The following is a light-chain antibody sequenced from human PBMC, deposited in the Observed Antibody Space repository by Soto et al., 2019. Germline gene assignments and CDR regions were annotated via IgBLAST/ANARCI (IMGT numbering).Light chain of an antibody. CDR2: DAS. Sequence: EIVLTQSPATLSLSPGERATLSCRASQSVSSYLAWYQQKPGQAPRLLIYDASNRATGITARFSGSGSGTDFTLTISSLEPEDFAVYYCKQRSNWPPWTFGQGTKVEIK. V-gene: IGKV3-11*01. CDR3: KQRSNWPPWT. CDR1: QSVSSY. J-gene: IGKJ1*01.